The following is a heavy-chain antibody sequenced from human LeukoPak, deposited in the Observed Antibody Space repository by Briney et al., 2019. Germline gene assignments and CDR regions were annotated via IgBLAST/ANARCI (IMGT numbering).Heavy chain of an antibody. V-gene: IGHV4-30-2*01. CDR3: ARSRYCSSTSCYNWFDP. D-gene: IGHD2-2*01. CDR2: IYHSGST. CDR1: GGSISSGGYS. Sequence: PSETLSLTCAVSGGSISSGGYSWSWIRQPPGKGLEWIGYIYHSGSTYYNPSLKSRVTISVDRSKNQFSLKLSSVTAADTAVYYCARSRYCSSTSCYNWFDPWGQGTLVTLSS. J-gene: IGHJ5*02.